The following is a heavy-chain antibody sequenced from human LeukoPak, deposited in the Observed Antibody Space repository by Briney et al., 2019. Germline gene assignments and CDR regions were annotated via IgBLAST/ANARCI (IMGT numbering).Heavy chain of an antibody. V-gene: IGHV3-23*01. CDR3: AKGPKTTVTTLSFG. J-gene: IGHJ4*02. D-gene: IGHD4-11*01. Sequence: GSLRLSCAASGFTFSSYAMSWVRKAPGKGLGWVSAFSGSGGSTYYADSVKGRFTISRDNSKNTLYLQMNSLRAEDTAVYYCAKGPKTTVTTLSFGGGQGTLVTVSP. CDR2: FSGSGGST. CDR1: GFTFSSYA.